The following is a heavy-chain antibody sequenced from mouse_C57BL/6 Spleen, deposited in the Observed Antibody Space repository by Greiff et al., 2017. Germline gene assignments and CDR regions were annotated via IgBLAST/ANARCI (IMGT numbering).Heavy chain of an antibody. V-gene: IGHV14-1*01. J-gene: IGHJ3*01. CDR1: GFNIKDYY. CDR2: IDPEDGDT. Sequence: EVKLQQSGAELVRPGASVKLSCTASGFNIKDYYMHWVKQRPEQGLEWIGRIDPEDGDTEYAPKFQGKATMTADTSSNTAYLQLSSLTSEDTAVYYCTTLYGSSPFAYWGQGTLVTVSA. D-gene: IGHD1-1*01. CDR3: TTLYGSSPFAY.